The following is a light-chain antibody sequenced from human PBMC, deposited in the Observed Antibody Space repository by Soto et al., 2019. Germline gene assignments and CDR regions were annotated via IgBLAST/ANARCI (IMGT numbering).Light chain of an antibody. J-gene: IGKJ4*01. Sequence: EIVLTQSPGTLSLSPGERATLSCRASQSVSSDYLAWYQQKPGQPPRLLISGASSRATGAPDRFSGSGSGTDFTLTISRLEPEDFAVYYCQQSVSSPLTFGGGTKVQIK. CDR2: GAS. CDR3: QQSVSSPLT. CDR1: QSVSSDY. V-gene: IGKV3-20*01.